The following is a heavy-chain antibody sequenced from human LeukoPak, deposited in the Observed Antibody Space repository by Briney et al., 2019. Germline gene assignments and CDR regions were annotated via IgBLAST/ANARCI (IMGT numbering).Heavy chain of an antibody. J-gene: IGHJ4*02. CDR2: ISGRGGST. CDR1: GFTFSSYA. D-gene: IGHD6-19*01. V-gene: IGHV3-23*01. CDR3: AKDEAGSGWYVPFDY. Sequence: GGSLRLSCAASGFTFSSYAMSWVRQAPGKGLEWVSAISGRGGSTYYADSVKGRFTISRDNSKNTLYLQMNSLRAEDTAVYYCAKDEAGSGWYVPFDYWGQGTLVTVSS.